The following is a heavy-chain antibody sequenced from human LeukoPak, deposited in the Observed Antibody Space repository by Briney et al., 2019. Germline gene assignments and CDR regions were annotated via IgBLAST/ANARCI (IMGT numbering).Heavy chain of an antibody. CDR2: IYYSGST. V-gene: IGHV4-59*01. CDR3: ARVNYGSGSYYYYMDV. J-gene: IGHJ6*03. D-gene: IGHD3-10*01. CDR1: GGSISSYY. Sequence: SETLSLTCTVSGGSISSYYLSWIRQPPGKGLEWIGYIYYSGSTNYNPSLKSRVTISVDTSKNQFSLKLSSVTAADTAMYYCARVNYGSGSYYYYMDVWGKGTTVTISS.